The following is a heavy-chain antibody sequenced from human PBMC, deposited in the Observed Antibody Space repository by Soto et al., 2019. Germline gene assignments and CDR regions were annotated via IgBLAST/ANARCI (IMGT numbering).Heavy chain of an antibody. V-gene: IGHV3-15*07. CDR3: TTGSVEGV. D-gene: IGHD2-2*01. CDR2: IKTNTEGGTT. J-gene: IGHJ6*02. Sequence: GGAPRLSRAPPCLPISNARGKLVRQAPGKGLEWVGRIKTNTEGGTTDYAAAVKGRFTVSRDDSKNTLYLQMNSLKTEDTAVYYCTTGSVEGVWGQGTTVTVSS. CDR1: CLPISNAR.